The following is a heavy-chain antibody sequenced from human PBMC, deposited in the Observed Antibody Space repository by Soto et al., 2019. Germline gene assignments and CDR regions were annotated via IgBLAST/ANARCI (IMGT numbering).Heavy chain of an antibody. V-gene: IGHV5-51*01. Sequence: GESLKISCKGSGYSFTSYWIGWARQMPGKGLEWMGIIYPGDSDTRYSPSFQGQVTISADKSISTAYLQWSSLKASDTAMYYCARRLGYCSGGSCSDAFDIWGQGTMVTVSS. J-gene: IGHJ3*02. CDR1: GYSFTSYW. D-gene: IGHD2-15*01. CDR2: IYPGDSDT. CDR3: ARRLGYCSGGSCSDAFDI.